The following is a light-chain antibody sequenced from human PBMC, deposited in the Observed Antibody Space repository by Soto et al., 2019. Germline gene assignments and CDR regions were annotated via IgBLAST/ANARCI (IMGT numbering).Light chain of an antibody. Sequence: QSVLRRPGSGSAAAGPEVTISCSGSSSNIGNNYVARYQHLPGTAPQLLIHDNNNPPSGIPDRFSGSKSGTSATLGITGLQTGEEADHYCGTWDSRLIPTYVFGTGTKSPS. CDR2: DNN. V-gene: IGLV1-51*01. CDR1: SSNIGNNY. J-gene: IGLJ1*01. CDR3: GTWDSRLIPTYV.